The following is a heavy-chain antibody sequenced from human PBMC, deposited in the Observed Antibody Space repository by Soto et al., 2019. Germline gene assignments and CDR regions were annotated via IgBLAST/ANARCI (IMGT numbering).Heavy chain of an antibody. V-gene: IGHV4-39*01. CDR1: GGSISSSSYY. J-gene: IGHJ6*03. D-gene: IGHD6-13*01. CDR3: ARHVDGSSWLYYYYYYMDV. Sequence: SETLSLTCTVSGGSISSSSYYWGWIRQPPGKGLEWIGSIYYSGSTYYNPSLKSRVTISVDTSKNQFSLKLSSVTAADTAVYYCARHVDGSSWLYYYYYYMDVWGKGTTVTVSS. CDR2: IYYSGST.